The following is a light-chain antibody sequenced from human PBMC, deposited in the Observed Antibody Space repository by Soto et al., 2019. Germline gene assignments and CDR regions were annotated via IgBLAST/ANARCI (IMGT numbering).Light chain of an antibody. J-gene: IGKJ3*01. CDR2: LGS. Sequence: DIVMTQSPLSLPVTPGEPASISCRSSQSLLHSNGYNYLDWYLQKPGQSPQLLIYLGSNRASGVPDRLSGSGSGTYFTMKISRVEAEDVGVYYCMHALQTPPLFGPGTKVDIK. CDR1: QSLLHSNGYNY. V-gene: IGKV2-28*01. CDR3: MHALQTPPL.